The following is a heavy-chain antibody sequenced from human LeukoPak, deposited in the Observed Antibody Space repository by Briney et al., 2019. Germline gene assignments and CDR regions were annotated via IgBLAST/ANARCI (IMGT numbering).Heavy chain of an antibody. CDR3: ARQRGYSSGWYLDY. Sequence: SETLSLTCTVSGGSISSYYWSWIRQPPGKGLEWIGYIYYSGSTNYNPSLKSRVTISVDTSKNQFSLKLSSVTAADTAVYYCARQRGYSSGWYLDYWGQGTLVTVSS. J-gene: IGHJ4*02. D-gene: IGHD6-19*01. CDR2: IYYSGST. V-gene: IGHV4-59*08. CDR1: GGSISSYY.